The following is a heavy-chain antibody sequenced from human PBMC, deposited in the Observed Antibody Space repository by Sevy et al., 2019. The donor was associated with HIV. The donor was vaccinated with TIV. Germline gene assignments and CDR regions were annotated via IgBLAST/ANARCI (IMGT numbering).Heavy chain of an antibody. D-gene: IGHD6-6*01. CDR3: ARDSPPYTSTFSSSYV. J-gene: IGHJ4*02. V-gene: IGHV3-7*03. Sequence: GGSLRLSCAASGFNFNDYWMNWVRQAPGKGLEWVANINQDGSAKYYVDSAKGRFTISRDNAKNSLYLQMNSLRAYDTAVYYCARDSPPYTSTFSSSYVWGQGTLVTVSS. CDR2: INQDGSAK. CDR1: GFNFNDYW.